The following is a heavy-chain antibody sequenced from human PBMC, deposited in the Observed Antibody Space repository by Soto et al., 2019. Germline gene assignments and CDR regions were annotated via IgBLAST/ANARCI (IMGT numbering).Heavy chain of an antibody. V-gene: IGHV4-59*01. CDR2: IYYSGST. J-gene: IGHJ4*02. CDR1: GDSIGTYY. Sequence: QVQLQESGPGLVKPSETLSLTCTVSGDSIGTYYWSWIRQPPGKGLEWIGYIYYSGSTNYNPSLKDRVTMSIDTSKNQSSLKVNSVTAADTAVYYCAKDGAQWGFDYWGQGTLVTVSS. CDR3: AKDGAQWGFDY. D-gene: IGHD1-26*01.